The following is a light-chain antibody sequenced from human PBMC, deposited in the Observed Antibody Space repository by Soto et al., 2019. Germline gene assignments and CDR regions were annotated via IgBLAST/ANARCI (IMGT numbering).Light chain of an antibody. CDR3: SSYTSSSTPFV. J-gene: IGLJ1*01. CDR2: EVS. CDR1: SSDVGGYNY. Sequence: QFALTQPASVSGSPGQSITISCTGTSSDVGGYNYVSWYQQHPGKAPKLMIYEVSNRPSGVSNRFSGSKSGNTASLTISGLQAEDEADYYCSSYTSSSTPFVFGTGTKV. V-gene: IGLV2-14*01.